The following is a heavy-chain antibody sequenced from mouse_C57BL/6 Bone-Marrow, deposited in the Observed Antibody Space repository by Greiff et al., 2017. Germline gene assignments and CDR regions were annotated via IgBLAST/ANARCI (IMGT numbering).Heavy chain of an antibody. CDR3: STDSNPDEAREY. V-gene: IGHV14-4*01. CDR1: GFNIKDDY. J-gene: IGHJ4*01. D-gene: IGHD2-5*01. CDR2: IDPENGDT. Sequence: VQLQQSGAELVRPGASVKLSCTASGFNIKDDYMHWVKQRPEQGLEWIGWIDPENGDTEYASKFQGKATITADTSSNTAYLQLSRLTSGDTAVFECSTDSNPDEAREYWGQGTSVTVSA.